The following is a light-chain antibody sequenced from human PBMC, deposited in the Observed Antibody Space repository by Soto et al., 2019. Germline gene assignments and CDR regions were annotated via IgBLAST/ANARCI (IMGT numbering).Light chain of an antibody. V-gene: IGLV1-44*01. CDR3: ATWDDSLYAL. Sequence: QSVLTQPPSVSGTPGQRVTISCSGSSSNIGTYTVNWYHQLPGTAPKLLIFSNDQRTSGVPDRFSGSKSGTSASLAISGLHSEDEGDYYCATWDDSLYALFGGGTKVTVL. J-gene: IGLJ2*01. CDR2: SND. CDR1: SSNIGTYT.